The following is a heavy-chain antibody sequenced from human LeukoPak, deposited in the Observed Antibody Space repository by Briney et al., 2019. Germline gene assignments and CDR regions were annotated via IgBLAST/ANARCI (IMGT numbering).Heavy chain of an antibody. CDR2: IIPIFGTA. CDR3: VGGYSSSFDY. CDR1: GGTFSSYA. D-gene: IGHD6-13*01. J-gene: IGHJ4*02. V-gene: IGHV1-69*13. Sequence: SVKVSCKASGGTFSSYAISWVRQAPGQGLEWMGGIIPIFGTANYAQKFQGRVTIIADESTSTAYMELSSLRSEDTAVYYCVGGYSSSFDYWGQGTLVTVSS.